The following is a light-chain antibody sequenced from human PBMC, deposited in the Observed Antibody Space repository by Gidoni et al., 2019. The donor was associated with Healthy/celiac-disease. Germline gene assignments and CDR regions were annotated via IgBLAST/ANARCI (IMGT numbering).Light chain of an antibody. CDR3: AAWDDSLNGWV. J-gene: IGLJ3*02. Sequence: QSVLTQPPSASGTPGQRVTISCSGSSSNIGSNTVAWYQQLPGPAPQLLIYSNNPRPSGVPSRLSGAKSGTSAALAISGLQSEDEADYYCAAWDDSLNGWVFGGGTKLTVL. CDR1: SSNIGSNT. V-gene: IGLV1-44*01. CDR2: SNN.